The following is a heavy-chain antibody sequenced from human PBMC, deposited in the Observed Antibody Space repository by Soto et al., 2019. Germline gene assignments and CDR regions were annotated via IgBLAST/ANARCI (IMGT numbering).Heavy chain of an antibody. V-gene: IGHV1-3*01. CDR1: GYSFTSFA. D-gene: IGHD1-7*01. Sequence: QVQLVQSGAEVKQSGASVRVSCKASGYSFTSFAMHWVRQAPGQRLEWMGWINAGNGNTRYSQKFQGRVTVTRDTSASPAYMELSSLRSEDTAVYFCASSSWAGTIFYYGMDVWGQGTTVTVSS. CDR2: INAGNGNT. J-gene: IGHJ6*02. CDR3: ASSSWAGTIFYYGMDV.